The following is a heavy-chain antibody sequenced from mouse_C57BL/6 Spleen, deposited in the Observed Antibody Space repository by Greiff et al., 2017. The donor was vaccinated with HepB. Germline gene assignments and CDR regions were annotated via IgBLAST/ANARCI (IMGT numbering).Heavy chain of an antibody. Sequence: QVQLKQPGAELVKPGASVKMSCKASGYTFTSYWITWVKQRPGQGLEWIGDIYPGSGSTNYNEKFKSKATLTVDTSSSTAYMQLSSLTSEDSAVYYCARPSSYFYAMDYWGQGTSVTVSS. CDR2: IYPGSGST. V-gene: IGHV1-55*01. CDR1: GYTFTSYW. D-gene: IGHD1-1*01. CDR3: ARPSSYFYAMDY. J-gene: IGHJ4*01.